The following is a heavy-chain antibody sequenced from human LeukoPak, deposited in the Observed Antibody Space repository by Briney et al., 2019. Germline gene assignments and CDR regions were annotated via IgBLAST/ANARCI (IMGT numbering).Heavy chain of an antibody. CDR2: ISGGTNTI. V-gene: IGHV3-48*04. D-gene: IGHD6-13*01. Sequence: PGGSLRLSCAASGFTFSTYNMNWVRQAPGKGLEWVSYISGGTNTIYYADSVKGRFTISRDNAKNSLYLQMNSLRAEDTAVYYCARGGGSSWYSDYWGQGTLVTVSS. CDR3: ARGGGSSWYSDY. CDR1: GFTFSTYN. J-gene: IGHJ4*02.